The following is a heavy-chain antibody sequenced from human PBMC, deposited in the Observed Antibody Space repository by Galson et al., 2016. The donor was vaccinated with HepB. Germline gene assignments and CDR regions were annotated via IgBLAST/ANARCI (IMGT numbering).Heavy chain of an antibody. CDR2: XXHXXXNK. J-gene: IGHJ6*02. Sequence: SLRLSCAASGFTFRSYPMHWVRQAPGKGXXXVTXXXHXXXNKYXXDSVKXRXXVSRXNSKSSVKLHMNSLGPEDTAVYYCARDLGGYSGYGGNYFGMDVWGQGTTVTVS. CDR3: ARDLGGYSGYGGNYFGMDV. D-gene: IGHD5-12*01. CDR1: GFTFRSYP. V-gene: IGHV3-30-3*01.